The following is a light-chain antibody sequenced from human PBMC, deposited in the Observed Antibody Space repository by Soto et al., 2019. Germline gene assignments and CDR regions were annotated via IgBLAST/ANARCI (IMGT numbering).Light chain of an antibody. CDR2: KAS. V-gene: IGKV1-5*03. Sequence: DIQMTQSPSTLSASVGDRVTITCRASQSISSWLAWFQQKPGKAPNLLIYKASSLKSGVPSRFSGSGSWTEFTLTISSLQPDDFATYYCQQYNSYPWTCGQGTKVEIK. CDR1: QSISSW. J-gene: IGKJ1*01. CDR3: QQYNSYPWT.